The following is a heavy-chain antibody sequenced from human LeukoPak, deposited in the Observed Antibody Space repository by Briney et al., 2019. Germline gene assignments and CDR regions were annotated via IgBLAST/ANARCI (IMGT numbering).Heavy chain of an antibody. Sequence: GGSLRLSCAASGFTFSSYSMNWVRQGPGKGLEWVSGISWDSGSIAYADSVKGRFTISRDNAKNSLYLQMNSLRAEDMALYYCAKARSTFYDAFDIWGQGTMVTVSS. V-gene: IGHV3-9*03. D-gene: IGHD2-2*01. CDR1: GFTFSSYS. J-gene: IGHJ3*02. CDR3: AKARSTFYDAFDI. CDR2: ISWDSGSI.